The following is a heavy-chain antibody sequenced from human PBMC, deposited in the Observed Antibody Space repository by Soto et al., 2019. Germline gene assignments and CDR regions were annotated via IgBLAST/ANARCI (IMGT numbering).Heavy chain of an antibody. V-gene: IGHV4-30-4*01. J-gene: IGHJ6*02. CDR2: IYYSGHT. CDR3: ASSSLYGMDA. Sequence: SETLSLTCSVSGGSISSGYYYWSWIRQPPGKGLEWIGNIYYSGHTYYNPSLKSRLIISIDTSTNQFSLRVGSVTAADTAVYYCASSSLYGMDAWGQGTTVTASS. CDR1: GGSISSGYYY.